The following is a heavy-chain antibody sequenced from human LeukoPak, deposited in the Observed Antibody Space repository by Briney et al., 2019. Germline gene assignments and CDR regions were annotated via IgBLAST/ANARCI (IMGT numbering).Heavy chain of an antibody. CDR3: ARDGDPKTDWFDP. J-gene: IGHJ5*02. Sequence: ASVKVSCKASGYTFTGYYMHWVRQAPGQGLEWMGRINPNSGGTNYAQKFQGRVTMTRDTSISTAYMELSSLRSEDTAVYYCARDGDPKTDWFDPWGQGTLVTVSS. D-gene: IGHD3-3*01. CDR2: INPNSGGT. CDR1: GYTFTGYY. V-gene: IGHV1-2*06.